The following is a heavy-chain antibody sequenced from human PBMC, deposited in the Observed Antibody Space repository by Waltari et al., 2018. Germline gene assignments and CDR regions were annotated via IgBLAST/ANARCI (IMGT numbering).Heavy chain of an antibody. J-gene: IGHJ4*02. D-gene: IGHD3-10*01. Sequence: EVQLVESGGGLVQPGGSLRLSCAASGFTFSSYWMHWVRQAPGKGLGWVSRINRDGSSTSYADSVKGRFTISRDNAKNTLYLQMNSLRAEDTAVYYCARDGYYGSGSYSHFDYWGQGTLVIVSS. V-gene: IGHV3-74*01. CDR3: ARDGYYGSGSYSHFDY. CDR2: INRDGSST. CDR1: GFTFSSYW.